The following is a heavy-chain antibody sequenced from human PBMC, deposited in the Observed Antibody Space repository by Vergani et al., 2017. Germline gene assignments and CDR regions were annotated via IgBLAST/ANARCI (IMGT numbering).Heavy chain of an antibody. V-gene: IGHV3-15*01. CDR1: GFTFSNAW. CDR3: AGLFGGDCYFPDY. J-gene: IGHJ4*02. Sequence: EVQLVESGGGLVKPGGSLRLSCAASGFTFSNAWMSWVRQAPGKGLEWVGRIKSKTDGGTTDYADSVKGRFTISRANTKNSLYLQRNSLRAEDTAVYYWAGLFGGDCYFPDYWGQGTLVTVSS. D-gene: IGHD2-21*02. CDR2: IKSKTDGGTT.